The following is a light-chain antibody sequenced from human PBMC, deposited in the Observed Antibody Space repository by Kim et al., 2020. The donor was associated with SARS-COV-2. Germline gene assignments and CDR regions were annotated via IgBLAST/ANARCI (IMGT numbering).Light chain of an antibody. CDR2: YDS. Sequence: APGKTASIACGGNNIGGKTLHWYQQKAGQAPVLVIYYDSDRPSGIPERFSGSSSGNTATLTISRVEAGDEADYYCQVWDSSGDHPVFGGGTKLTVL. J-gene: IGLJ3*02. CDR1: NIGGKT. V-gene: IGLV3-21*04. CDR3: QVWDSSGDHPV.